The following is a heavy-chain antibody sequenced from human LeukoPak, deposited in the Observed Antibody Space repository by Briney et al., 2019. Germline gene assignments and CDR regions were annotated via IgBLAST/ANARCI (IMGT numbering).Heavy chain of an antibody. J-gene: IGHJ4*02. CDR2: IYYSGST. CDR3: ARRQRPRKDFWSGYYAY. Sequence: SQTLSLTCTVSGGSISSGGYYWSWIRQHPGKGLEWIGYIYYSGSTYYNPSLKSRVTISVDTSKNQFSLKLSSVTAADTAVYYCARRQRPRKDFWSGYYAYWGQGPLVTVSS. D-gene: IGHD3-3*01. V-gene: IGHV4-31*03. CDR1: GGSISSGGYY.